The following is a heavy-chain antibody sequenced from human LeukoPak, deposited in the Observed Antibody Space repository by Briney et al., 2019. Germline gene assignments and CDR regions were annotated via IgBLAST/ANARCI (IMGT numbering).Heavy chain of an antibody. D-gene: IGHD3-3*01. V-gene: IGHV1-2*02. Sequence: ASVKVSCKASGYTFTGYYMHWVRQAPGQGLEWMGWINPNSGGTNYAQKFQGRVTMTRDTSISTAYMELSRLRSDDTAVYYCARGRFLEWLLPYYFDYWGQGTLVTVSS. CDR2: INPNSGGT. CDR1: GYTFTGYY. CDR3: ARGRFLEWLLPYYFDY. J-gene: IGHJ4*02.